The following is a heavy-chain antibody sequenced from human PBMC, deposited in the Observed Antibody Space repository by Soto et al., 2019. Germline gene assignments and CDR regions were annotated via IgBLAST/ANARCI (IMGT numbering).Heavy chain of an antibody. Sequence: ESGGGVVQPGRSLRLSCAASGFTFSSYAMHWVRQAPGKGLEWVAVISYDGSNKYYADSVKGRFTISRDNSKNTLYLQMNSLRAEDTAVYYCASLGGSMVRGVPPDYWGQGTLVTVSS. D-gene: IGHD3-10*01. CDR3: ASLGGSMVRGVPPDY. J-gene: IGHJ4*02. CDR1: GFTFSSYA. V-gene: IGHV3-30-3*01. CDR2: ISYDGSNK.